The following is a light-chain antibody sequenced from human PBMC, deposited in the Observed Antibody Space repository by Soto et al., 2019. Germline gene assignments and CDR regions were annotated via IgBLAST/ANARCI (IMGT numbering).Light chain of an antibody. V-gene: IGLV1-44*01. J-gene: IGLJ1*01. Sequence: QSALTQPPSASGTPGQRVTISCSGSSSNIGSNTVNWYQQLPGTAPKLLIYSNNQRPSGVPDRFSGSKSGTSASLAISGLQSEDEADYYCAAWDDRLNGYVFGTGTKVNVL. CDR3: AAWDDRLNGYV. CDR2: SNN. CDR1: SSNIGSNT.